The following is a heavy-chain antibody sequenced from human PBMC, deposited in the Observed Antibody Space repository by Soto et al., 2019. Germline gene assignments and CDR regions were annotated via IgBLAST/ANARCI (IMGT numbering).Heavy chain of an antibody. V-gene: IGHV3-23*01. CDR3: AKGGGYSYGYESDYYYGMDV. CDR1: GFTFSSYA. Sequence: GGSLRLSCAASGFTFSSYAMSWVRQAPGKGLEWVSAISGSGGSTYYADSVKGRFTISRDNSKNTLYLQMNSLRAEDTAVYYCAKGGGYSYGYESDYYYGMDVWGQGTKVTVSS. CDR2: ISGSGGST. J-gene: IGHJ6*02. D-gene: IGHD5-18*01.